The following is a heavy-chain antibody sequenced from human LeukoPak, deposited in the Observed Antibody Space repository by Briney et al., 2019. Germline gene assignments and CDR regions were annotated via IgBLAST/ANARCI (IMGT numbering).Heavy chain of an antibody. D-gene: IGHD6-19*01. CDR2: ISYDGSNK. Sequence: GGSLRLSCAASGFPFSNYAMHWVRQAPGKGLEWVAVISYDGSNKYYADSVKGRFTISRDNSKSTLYLQMNSLRAEDTAVYYCAREPYSSGWYFSYYFDYWGQGTLVTVSS. CDR3: AREPYSSGWYFSYYFDY. V-gene: IGHV3-30-3*01. CDR1: GFPFSNYA. J-gene: IGHJ4*02.